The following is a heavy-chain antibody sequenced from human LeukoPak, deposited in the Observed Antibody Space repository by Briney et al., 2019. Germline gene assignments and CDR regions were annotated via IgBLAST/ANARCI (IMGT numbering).Heavy chain of an antibody. D-gene: IGHD2-21*01. Sequence: ASVKVSCKASGYTFTGYFLVWVRQAPGQGREWTGRLNPNSGGTNYAQNFQGRVTMTRDTSISTAYMELSRLRSDDTAVYYCAREDELVDFDHWGQGTLVTVSS. CDR1: GYTFTGYF. CDR2: LNPNSGGT. CDR3: AREDELVDFDH. V-gene: IGHV1-2*06. J-gene: IGHJ4*02.